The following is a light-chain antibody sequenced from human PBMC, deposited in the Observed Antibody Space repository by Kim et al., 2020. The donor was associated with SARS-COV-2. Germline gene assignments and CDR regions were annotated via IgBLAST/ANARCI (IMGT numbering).Light chain of an antibody. Sequence: SVGDRVTITCQASQDMRDYLSWYQQKPGKAPKLLIYAACTVERGVPASLSGSESGTDVTCTISSLHPEDITREYWQKYDNLHPIIFGRGTRLDIK. CDR3: QKYDNLHPII. CDR2: AAC. V-gene: IGKV1-33*01. CDR1: QDMRDY. J-gene: IGKJ5*01.